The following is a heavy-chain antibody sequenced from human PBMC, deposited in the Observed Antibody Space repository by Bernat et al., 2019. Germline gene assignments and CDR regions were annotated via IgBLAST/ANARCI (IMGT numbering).Heavy chain of an antibody. CDR2: ISSSSSTI. V-gene: IGHV3-48*01. D-gene: IGHD1-26*01. CDR1: RFTFSNYS. Sequence: EVQLLESGGGLVQPGGSLRLSCAASRFTFSNYSMNWVRQAPGKGLEWVSYISSSSSTIYYADSVKGRFTVSRDNAKNSLYLKMKSLRAEDTAVYYCARELWLGIEAVGVDYWGQGTLVTVSS. J-gene: IGHJ4*02. CDR3: ARELWLGIEAVGVDY.